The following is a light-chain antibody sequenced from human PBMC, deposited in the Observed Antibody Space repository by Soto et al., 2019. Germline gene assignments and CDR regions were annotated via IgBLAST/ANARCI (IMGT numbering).Light chain of an antibody. V-gene: IGKV1-39*01. Sequence: DIQMTQSPSSLSASVGDRVTITCQASQGISSHLNWYQQKPGKAPKLLIYAASSLQSGVPSRFSGSGSGTDFTLTISSLQPEDFATYYCQQSYSTPLTFGGGTKVEIK. CDR2: AAS. J-gene: IGKJ4*01. CDR1: QGISSH. CDR3: QQSYSTPLT.